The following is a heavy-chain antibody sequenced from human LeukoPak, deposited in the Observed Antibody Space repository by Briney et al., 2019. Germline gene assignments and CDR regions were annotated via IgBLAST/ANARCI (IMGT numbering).Heavy chain of an antibody. CDR1: GFTFSSNW. CDR3: ARADSPDSGNYRRYFFDY. V-gene: IGHV3-74*01. Sequence: GGSLRLSCAASGFTFSSNWMHWVRQAPGRGLVWVSRINSDGSSTSYADSVRGRFTFSRDNAKNTLYLQMNSLRAEDTAVYYCARADSPDSGNYRRYFFDYWGQGTLVTVSS. J-gene: IGHJ4*02. D-gene: IGHD3-3*01. CDR2: INSDGSST.